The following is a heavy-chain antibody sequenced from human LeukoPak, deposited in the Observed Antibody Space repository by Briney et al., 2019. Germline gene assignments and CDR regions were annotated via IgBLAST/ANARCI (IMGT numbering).Heavy chain of an antibody. Sequence: GGSLRLSCAVSGSTFSGSAMHWVRQASGKGLEWIGRIRGKANSYATAYAASLKGRFTISRDDSQNTAYLQMNSLKTEDTAVYYCTTVAGDYYYYGMDVWGQGTTVTVSS. V-gene: IGHV3-73*01. D-gene: IGHD6-19*01. J-gene: IGHJ6*02. CDR3: TTVAGDYYYYGMDV. CDR1: GSTFSGSA. CDR2: IRGKANSYAT.